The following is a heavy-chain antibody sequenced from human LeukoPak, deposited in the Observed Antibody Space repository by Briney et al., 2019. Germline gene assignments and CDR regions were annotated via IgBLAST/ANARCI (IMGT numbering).Heavy chain of an antibody. Sequence: PSQTLSLTCTVSDGSISGGVYSWNWIRQHPGKGLEWIGYIFYTGNTYYNPSLKSRVTISVDTSKNQFSLKLSSVTAADTAVYYCARDVGTVTDLGRFDPWGQGNLVTVSA. CDR3: ARDVGTVTDLGRFDP. J-gene: IGHJ5*02. CDR2: IFYTGNT. V-gene: IGHV4-31*03. D-gene: IGHD4-17*01. CDR1: DGSISGGVYS.